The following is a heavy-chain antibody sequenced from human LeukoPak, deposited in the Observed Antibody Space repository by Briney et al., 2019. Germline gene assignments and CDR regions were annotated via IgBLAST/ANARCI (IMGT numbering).Heavy chain of an antibody. V-gene: IGHV3-48*01. CDR3: ARGSYDSSGYYLGAGARADY. CDR2: ISSSRSTI. Sequence: GGSLRLSCAASEFTFSSYSMNWVRQAPGKGLQWVSYISSSRSTIYYAGSVKGRFTISRDNAKNSLYLQMNSLRAEDTAVYYCARGSYDSSGYYLGAGARADYWGQGTLVTVSS. CDR1: EFTFSSYS. D-gene: IGHD3-22*01. J-gene: IGHJ4*02.